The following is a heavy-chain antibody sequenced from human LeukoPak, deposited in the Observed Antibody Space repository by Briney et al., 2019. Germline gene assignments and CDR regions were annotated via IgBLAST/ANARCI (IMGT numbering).Heavy chain of an antibody. J-gene: IGHJ5*02. CDR3: ARHEYSGSYYGLSWFDP. D-gene: IGHD1-26*01. Sequence: SETLSLTCTVSGGSISSSGYYWGWIRQPPGKGLEWIASIYYSGSTYYNPSLKSRVTISVDTSKNQPSLKLSSLTAADTAVYYCARHEYSGSYYGLSWFDPWGQGTLVTVSS. V-gene: IGHV4-39*01. CDR1: GGSISSSGYY. CDR2: IYYSGST.